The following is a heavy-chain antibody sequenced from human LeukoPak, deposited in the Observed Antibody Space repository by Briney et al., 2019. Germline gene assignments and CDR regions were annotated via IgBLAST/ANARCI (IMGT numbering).Heavy chain of an antibody. D-gene: IGHD3-22*01. J-gene: IGHJ6*03. CDR1: GFTFSSYG. CDR3: AKVCYDSSGYLPSYYMDV. V-gene: IGHV3-23*01. Sequence: KPGGSLRLSCAASGFTFSSYGMSWVRQAPGKGLEWVSAISGSGGSTYYADSVKGRFTISRDNSKNTLYLQMNSLRAEDTAVYYCAKVCYDSSGYLPSYYMDVWGKGTTVTISS. CDR2: ISGSGGST.